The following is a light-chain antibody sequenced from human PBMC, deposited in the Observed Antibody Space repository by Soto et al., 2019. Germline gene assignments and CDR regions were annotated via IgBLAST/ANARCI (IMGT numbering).Light chain of an antibody. Sequence: DIQMTQSPSSVSASVGDRVTITCRASQDISRWLAWYQQKPGKAPNLLIYAASSLQSGVPSRFSGSGSGTDFTLTISSLQPADFATYYCPQANSFPLTFGGGTKVEIK. CDR1: QDISRW. CDR3: PQANSFPLT. J-gene: IGKJ4*01. CDR2: AAS. V-gene: IGKV1D-12*01.